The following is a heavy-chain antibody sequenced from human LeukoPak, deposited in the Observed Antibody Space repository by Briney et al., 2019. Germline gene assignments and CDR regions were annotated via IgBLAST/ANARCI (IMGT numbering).Heavy chain of an antibody. Sequence: PGGSLRLSCAASGFTFSSYGMHWVRQAPGKGLEWVAVISYDGSNKYYADSVKGRFTISRDNSKNTLYLQMNSLRAEDTAVYYCARDAGTAYYDSSGAYYYGMDVWGQGTTVTVSS. D-gene: IGHD3-22*01. CDR3: ARDAGTAYYDSSGAYYYGMDV. CDR2: ISYDGSNK. V-gene: IGHV3-30*03. CDR1: GFTFSSYG. J-gene: IGHJ6*02.